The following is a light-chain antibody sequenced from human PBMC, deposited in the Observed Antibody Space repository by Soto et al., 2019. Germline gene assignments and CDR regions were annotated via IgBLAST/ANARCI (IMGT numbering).Light chain of an antibody. CDR3: QQRSNWIT. V-gene: IGKV3-11*01. CDR2: DAS. J-gene: IGKJ5*01. CDR1: QSVGTY. Sequence: EVVLTQSPATLSLSPGERATLSCRASQSVGTYLAWYQQRPGQTPRLLIYDASNRATDIPPRFSGSGSGTDFTLTINNLKPEDFAVYYCQQRSNWITFGQGTRLEI.